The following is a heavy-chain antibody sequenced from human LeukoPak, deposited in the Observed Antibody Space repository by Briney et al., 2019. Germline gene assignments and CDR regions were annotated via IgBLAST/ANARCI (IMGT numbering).Heavy chain of an antibody. CDR3: ARGGGLDV. J-gene: IGHJ6*02. D-gene: IGHD3-16*01. CDR2: IDHNGNVN. Sequence: GGSLRLSCAASGFTFSSYWVNWARQAPGKGLEWVASIDHNGNVNYYVDSVKGRFTISRDNAKNSLYLQMSNLRAEDTAVYFCARGGGLDVWGQGATVTVSS. CDR1: GFTFSSYW. V-gene: IGHV3-7*03.